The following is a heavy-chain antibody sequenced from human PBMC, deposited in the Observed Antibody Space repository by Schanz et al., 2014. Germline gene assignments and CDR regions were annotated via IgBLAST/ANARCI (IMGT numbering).Heavy chain of an antibody. CDR2: LSGSGGST. CDR3: ARGTDWNLHY. D-gene: IGHD1-1*01. J-gene: IGHJ4*02. V-gene: IGHV3-23*01. Sequence: VQLLQFGGGVVQPGRSLRLSCAASGFTFSSYWMSWVRQAPGKGLEWVSALSGSGGSTYYADSVKGRFTISRDSGQNSLYLQMNSLRAGDTAVYYCARGTDWNLHYWGQGALVTVSS. CDR1: GFTFSSYW.